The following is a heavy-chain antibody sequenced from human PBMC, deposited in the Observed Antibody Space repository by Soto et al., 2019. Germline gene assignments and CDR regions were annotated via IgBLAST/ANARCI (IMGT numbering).Heavy chain of an antibody. J-gene: IGHJ4*02. CDR1: GFTFNSYG. Sequence: QVQLVESGGGVVQPGRSLRLSCAASGFTFNSYGMHWVRQAPGKGLEWVAVISYDGSDKYYADSVKGRFTISRDNSKNKLYLKMNSLRAEDTAVYYCSKDLDGLQGLVDSSFCFDYWGQGTLVTVSS. CDR3: SKDLDGLQGLVDSSFCFDY. CDR2: ISYDGSDK. V-gene: IGHV3-30*18. D-gene: IGHD3-16*02.